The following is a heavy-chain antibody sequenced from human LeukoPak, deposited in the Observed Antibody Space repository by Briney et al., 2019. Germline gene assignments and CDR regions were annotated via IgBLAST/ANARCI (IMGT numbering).Heavy chain of an antibody. Sequence: GGSLRLYCAASGFTFDDYAMHWVRQAPGKGLEWVSGISWNSGSIGYADSVKGRFTISRDNAKNSLYLQMNSLRAEDTALYYCAKVGDDLDYWGQGTLVTVSS. CDR3: AKVGDDLDY. CDR2: ISWNSGSI. J-gene: IGHJ4*02. CDR1: GFTFDDYA. V-gene: IGHV3-9*01. D-gene: IGHD5-12*01.